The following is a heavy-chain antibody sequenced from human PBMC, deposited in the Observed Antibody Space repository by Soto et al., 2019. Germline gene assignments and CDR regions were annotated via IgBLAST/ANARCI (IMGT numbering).Heavy chain of an antibody. CDR1: GFTFSSYE. D-gene: IGHD3-10*01. CDR3: ARDGYYGSGSYPISFDY. V-gene: IGHV3-48*03. CDR2: ISSSGSTI. J-gene: IGHJ4*02. Sequence: GGSLRLSCAASGFTFSSYEMNWVRQAPGKGLEWVSYISSSGSTIYYADSVKGRFTISGDNAKNSLYLQMNSLRAEDTAVYYCARDGYYGSGSYPISFDYWGQGTLVTVSS.